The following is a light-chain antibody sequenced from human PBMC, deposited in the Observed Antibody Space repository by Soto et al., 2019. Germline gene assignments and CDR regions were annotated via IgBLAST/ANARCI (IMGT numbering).Light chain of an antibody. CDR2: EVT. CDR3: SSYTSSSTVV. Sequence: QSVLTQPASVSGSPGQSITISCTGTSSDVGGYYYVSWYQQHPAKAPKLMIYEVTNRPSGVSNRFSGSKSGNTASLTISGLQAEDEAEYYCSSYTSSSTVVFGGGTKLTVL. CDR1: SSDVGGYYY. J-gene: IGLJ2*01. V-gene: IGLV2-14*01.